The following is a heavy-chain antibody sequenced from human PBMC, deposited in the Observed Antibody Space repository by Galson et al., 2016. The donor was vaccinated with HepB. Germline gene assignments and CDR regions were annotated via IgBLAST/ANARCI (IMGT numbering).Heavy chain of an antibody. Sequence: SRRLPCAKSGLMVSNTAMHWVRQAPGKGLEWVAVIWHDGSLKSYADSVKGRFTISRDNSMNTWYLQMNSLTAEDTAVYFCARTSYRECTGTRCVNFRYYYYYMDVWGKGTTVTVSS. V-gene: IGHV3-33*01. CDR3: ARTSYRECTGTRCVNFRYYYYYMDV. D-gene: IGHD2-2*01. CDR2: IWHDGSLK. J-gene: IGHJ6*03. CDR1: GLMVSNTA.